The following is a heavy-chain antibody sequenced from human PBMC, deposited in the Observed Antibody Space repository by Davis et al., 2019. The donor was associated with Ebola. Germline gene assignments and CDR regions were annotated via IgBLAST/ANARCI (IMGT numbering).Heavy chain of an antibody. CDR1: GDSISNYY. CDR2: IYYSGST. Sequence: SETLSLTCTVSGDSISNYYWNWIRQPSGKGLEWIGYIYYSGSTNYNPALKSRVTISVDTSKNQFSLKLRSVTPEDTAVYYCARDRLRFLEWLSAYYGMDVWGKGTTVTVSS. D-gene: IGHD3-3*01. J-gene: IGHJ6*04. V-gene: IGHV4-59*12. CDR3: ARDRLRFLEWLSAYYGMDV.